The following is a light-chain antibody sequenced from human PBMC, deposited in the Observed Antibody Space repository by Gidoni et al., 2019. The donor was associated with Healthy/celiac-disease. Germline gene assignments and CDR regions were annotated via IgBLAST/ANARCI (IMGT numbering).Light chain of an antibody. CDR3: QQYGSSPT. V-gene: IGKV3-20*01. Sequence: EIVLPQSPGTLSLSPGERATLSCRASQSVSSSYLAWYQQKPGQAPRLLIYGASSRATGIPDRFSGSGSGTDFTLTISRLEPEDFAVYYCQQYGSSPTFGQXTKVEIK. J-gene: IGKJ1*01. CDR2: GAS. CDR1: QSVSSSY.